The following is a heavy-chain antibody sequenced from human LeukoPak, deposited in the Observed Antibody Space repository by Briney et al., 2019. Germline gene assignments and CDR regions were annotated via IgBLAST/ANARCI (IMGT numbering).Heavy chain of an antibody. Sequence: SETLSLTCIVSVGSVRSHYWNWIRQPPGKGLEWIGFMSYSGTNDYNPSLKSRVSISIDTSRNRVSLRLSSVTAADTAYYRCARGGRDGPVDFRGQGTLVTVSS. V-gene: IGHV4-59*02. J-gene: IGHJ4*02. CDR3: ARGGRDGPVDF. CDR2: MSYSGTN. D-gene: IGHD5-24*01. CDR1: VGSVRSHY.